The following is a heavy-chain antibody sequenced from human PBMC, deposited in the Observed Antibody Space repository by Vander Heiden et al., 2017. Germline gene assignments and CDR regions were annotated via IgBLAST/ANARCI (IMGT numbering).Heavy chain of an antibody. CDR1: GYTFSSYA. CDR3: ATNQGGYYYYAMDV. J-gene: IGHJ6*02. Sequence: EVQLLESGGASIQHGGPLSRPGAASGYTFSSYAMTWVRQAPGKGLEWVSGISGSGGSTSYADSVKGRFTVSRDNSKNTLYLQMNSLRDDDTAVYYCATNQGGYYYYAMDVWGQGTTVTVSS. CDR2: ISGSGGST. V-gene: IGHV3-23*01. D-gene: IGHD3-16*01.